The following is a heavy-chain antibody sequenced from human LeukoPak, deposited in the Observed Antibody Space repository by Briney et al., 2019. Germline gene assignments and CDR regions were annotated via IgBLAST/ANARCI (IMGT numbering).Heavy chain of an antibody. CDR3: ASLAVAGLSEGY. CDR1: GGSISSDSYY. CDR2: IYYSGST. D-gene: IGHD6-19*01. Sequence: SETLSLTCIVSGGSISSDSYYWAWIRQPPGKGLEWIASIYYSGSTYYNPSLKSRVTISVDTSRNQFSLKLSSVTAADTAVYYCASLAVAGLSEGYWGQGTLVIVSS. J-gene: IGHJ4*02. V-gene: IGHV4-39*01.